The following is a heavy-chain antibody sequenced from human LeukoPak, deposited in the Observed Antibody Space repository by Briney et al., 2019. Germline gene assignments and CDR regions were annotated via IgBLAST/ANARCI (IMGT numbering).Heavy chain of an antibody. CDR1: GFTFIRYE. J-gene: IGHJ4*02. V-gene: IGHV3-48*03. CDR2: ISSSGSTI. Sequence: GGSLRLSCADSGFTFIRYERIWVRQAPGKGLEWVSYISSSGSTIYYADSVKGRFTISRDNAKNSLYLQMNSLRAEDTAVYYCARDPLNWESMDYWGQGTLVTVSS. CDR3: ARDPLNWESMDY. D-gene: IGHD7-27*01.